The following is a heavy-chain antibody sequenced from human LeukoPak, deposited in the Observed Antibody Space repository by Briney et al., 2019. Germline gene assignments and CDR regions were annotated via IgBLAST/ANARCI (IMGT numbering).Heavy chain of an antibody. CDR1: GGSISSSSYY. Sequence: SETLSLTCTVSGGSISSSSYYWGWIRQPPGKGLEWIGYIYYSGSTNYNPSLKSRVTISVDTSKNQFSLKLSSVTAADTAVYYCARHARPPDWFDPWGQGTLVTVSS. J-gene: IGHJ5*02. CDR3: ARHARPPDWFDP. V-gene: IGHV4-61*05. CDR2: IYYSGST.